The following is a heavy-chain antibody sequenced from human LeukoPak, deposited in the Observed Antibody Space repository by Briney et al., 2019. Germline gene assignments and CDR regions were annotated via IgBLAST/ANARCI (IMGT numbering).Heavy chain of an antibody. CDR3: AKDSSSWYYFDY. CDR1: GFTFSSYA. V-gene: IGHV3-23*01. D-gene: IGHD6-13*01. J-gene: IGHJ4*02. Sequence: GGSPRLSCAASGFTFSSYAMSWVRQAPGKGLEWVSAISGSGGSTYYADSVKGRFTISRDNSKNTLYLQMNSLRAEDTAVYYCAKDSSSWYYFDYWGKGTLVTVSS. CDR2: ISGSGGST.